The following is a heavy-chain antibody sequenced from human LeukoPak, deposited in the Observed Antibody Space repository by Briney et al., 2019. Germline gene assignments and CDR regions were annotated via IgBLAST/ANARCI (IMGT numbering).Heavy chain of an antibody. D-gene: IGHD6-19*01. CDR2: ISGSGGST. Sequence: GGSLRLSCAASGFTFSSYAMSWVRQAPGKGLEWVSAISGSGGSTYYADSVKGRFTISRDNSKSTLYLQMNSLRAEDTAVYYCASRPYSGWFFDYWGQGTLVTVSS. V-gene: IGHV3-23*01. CDR3: ASRPYSGWFFDY. J-gene: IGHJ4*02. CDR1: GFTFSSYA.